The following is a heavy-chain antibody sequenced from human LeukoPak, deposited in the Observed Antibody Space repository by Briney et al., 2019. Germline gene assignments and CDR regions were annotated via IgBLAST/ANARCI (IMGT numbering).Heavy chain of an antibody. V-gene: IGHV4-59*01. CDR1: GGSISSYY. D-gene: IGHD3-10*01. CDR3: AREGAMVRGVMGFDP. CDR2: IYYSGST. Sequence: SETLSLTCTVSGGSISSYYWSWIRQPPGKGLEWIGYIYYSGSTNYNPPLKSRVTISVDTSKNQFSLKLSSVTAADTAVYYCAREGAMVRGVMGFDPWGQGTLVTVSS. J-gene: IGHJ5*02.